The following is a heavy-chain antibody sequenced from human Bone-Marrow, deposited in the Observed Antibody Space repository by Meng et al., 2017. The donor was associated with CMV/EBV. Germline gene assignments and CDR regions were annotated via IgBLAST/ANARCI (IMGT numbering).Heavy chain of an antibody. V-gene: IGHV3-23*01. CDR2: MSGGVTST. CDR1: GFIFSSYW. Sequence: GGSLRLSCAASGFIFSSYWMSWVRQAPGKGLEWVSAMSGGVTSTYYADSVKGRFTISRDNSKNTLYLQMNSLRAEDTAIYYCAKGKASDQWGQGTLVNVAS. J-gene: IGHJ4*02. CDR3: AKGKASDQ.